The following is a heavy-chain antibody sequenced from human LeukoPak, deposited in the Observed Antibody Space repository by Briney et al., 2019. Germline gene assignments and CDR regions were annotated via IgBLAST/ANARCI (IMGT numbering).Heavy chain of an antibody. CDR2: IYYSGST. CDR3: ARHQNLRSDPFDY. V-gene: IGHV4-59*08. Sequence: SETLSLTCTVSGGPLSSYYWSWIRQPPGEGLEWIGYIYYSGSTNYNPSLKSRVTISVDTSKNQFSLKLSSVTAADTAVYYCARHQNLRSDPFDYWGQGTLVTVPS. J-gene: IGHJ4*02. CDR1: GGPLSSYY.